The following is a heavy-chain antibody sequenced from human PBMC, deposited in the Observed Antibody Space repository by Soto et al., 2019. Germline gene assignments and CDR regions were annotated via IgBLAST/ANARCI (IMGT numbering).Heavy chain of an antibody. Sequence: QVHLVQSGAEVKKPGASVKVSCQASGYTFTNYGISWVRQAPGQGLEWMGWISVYNGDRKNAQKFQGRVTMTTDTSTSTAYMELRSRRADDTAVYFCARDLTAPSLFDYWGQGTLVTVSS. CDR1: GYTFTNYG. D-gene: IGHD5-18*01. CDR3: ARDLTAPSLFDY. J-gene: IGHJ4*02. CDR2: ISVYNGDR. V-gene: IGHV1-18*01.